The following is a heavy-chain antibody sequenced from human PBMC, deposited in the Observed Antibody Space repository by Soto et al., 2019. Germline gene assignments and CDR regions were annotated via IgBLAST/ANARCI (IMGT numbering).Heavy chain of an antibody. Sequence: QVQLQQWGAGLLKPSETLSLTCAVYGGSFSGYYWSWIRQPPGKGLEWIGEINHSGSTNYNPSLKSRLTISVDTSKNQCSLKLSSVTAADTAVYYCARGPHIVVVPAASHVGYYMDVWGKGTTVTVSS. V-gene: IGHV4-34*01. CDR3: ARGPHIVVVPAASHVGYYMDV. J-gene: IGHJ6*03. D-gene: IGHD2-2*01. CDR1: GGSFSGYY. CDR2: INHSGST.